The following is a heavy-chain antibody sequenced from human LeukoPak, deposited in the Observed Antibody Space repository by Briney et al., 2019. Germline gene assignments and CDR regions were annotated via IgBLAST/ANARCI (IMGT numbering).Heavy chain of an antibody. CDR1: GYTFTSYY. J-gene: IGHJ6*02. CDR2: INPSGGST. V-gene: IGHV1-46*01. D-gene: IGHD5-24*01. Sequence: ASVKVSCKASGYTFTSYYMHWVRQAPGQGLEWMGIINPSGGSTSYARKFQGRVTMTRDTSTSTVYMELSSLRSEDTAVYYCARGDGYSWGGYYYYYGMDVWGQGTTVTVSS. CDR3: ARGDGYSWGGYYYYYGMDV.